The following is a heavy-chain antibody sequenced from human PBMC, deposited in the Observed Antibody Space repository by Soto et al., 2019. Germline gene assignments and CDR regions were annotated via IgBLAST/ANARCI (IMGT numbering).Heavy chain of an antibody. CDR3: TTGTVFPPYGMDV. CDR2: IKSKTDGGTT. J-gene: IGHJ6*02. Sequence: GGSLRLSCAASCFTFSNAWMNWVRQAPGKGLEWVGRIKSKTDGGTTDYAAPVKGRFTISRDDSKNTLYLQMNSLKTEDTAVYYCTTGTVFPPYGMDVWGQGTTVTVSS. D-gene: IGHD3-10*01. CDR1: CFTFSNAW. V-gene: IGHV3-15*07.